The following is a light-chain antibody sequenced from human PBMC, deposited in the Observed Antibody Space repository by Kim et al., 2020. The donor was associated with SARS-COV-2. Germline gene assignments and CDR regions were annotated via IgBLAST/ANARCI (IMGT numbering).Light chain of an antibody. CDR1: QSVSSSY. CDR2: GAS. Sequence: EIVLTQSPVTLSLSPGERATLSCRASQSVSSSYLAWYQQKPGQAPRLLIYGASSRATGIPDRFSGSGSGTDFTLTISRLEPEDVAVYYCQQYGSSPLTFGQGTKVDIK. V-gene: IGKV3-20*01. CDR3: QQYGSSPLT. J-gene: IGKJ1*01.